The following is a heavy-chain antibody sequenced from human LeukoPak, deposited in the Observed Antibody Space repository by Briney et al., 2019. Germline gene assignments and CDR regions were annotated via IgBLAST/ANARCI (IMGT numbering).Heavy chain of an antibody. D-gene: IGHD2-8*01. Sequence: ASVKVSCKVFGYSLAKLSMHWVRQAPGKGLEWMGGFDPEDGETIYAQKFQGRLTMTEGTSTDTAYMELISLRSEDTAVYYCAANGFDIWGQGTVVTVSA. CDR1: GYSLAKLS. V-gene: IGHV1-24*01. J-gene: IGHJ3*02. CDR2: FDPEDGET. CDR3: AANGFDI.